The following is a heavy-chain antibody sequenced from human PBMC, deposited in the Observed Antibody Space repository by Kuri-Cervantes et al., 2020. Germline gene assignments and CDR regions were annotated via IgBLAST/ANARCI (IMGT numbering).Heavy chain of an antibody. V-gene: IGHV3-23*01. CDR1: GFTFSSYA. D-gene: IGHD4-17*01. CDR2: ISGSGGST. CDR3: AKTRWAYGDYGCDY. J-gene: IGHJ4*02. Sequence: GESLKISCAASGFTFSSYAMSWVRQAPGEGLEWVSAISGSGGSTYYADSVKGRFTISRDNSKNTLYLQMNSLRAEDTAVYYCAKTRWAYGDYGCDYWGQGTLVTVSS.